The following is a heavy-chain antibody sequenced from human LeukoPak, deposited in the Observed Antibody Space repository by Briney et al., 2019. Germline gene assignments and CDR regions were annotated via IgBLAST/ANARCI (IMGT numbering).Heavy chain of an antibody. J-gene: IGHJ4*02. CDR1: GYTFTSNY. CDR2: IHPSGGST. Sequence: ASVKLSCKASGYTFTSNYIHWVRQAPGQGLEWMGVIHPSGGSTSYAQKFQGRVTMTKDTSTSTAYMELSSLRSEDTATYYCARMGMDAAMITNFFDYWGEGTLVTVSS. V-gene: IGHV1-46*01. CDR3: ARMGMDAAMITNFFDY. D-gene: IGHD5-18*01.